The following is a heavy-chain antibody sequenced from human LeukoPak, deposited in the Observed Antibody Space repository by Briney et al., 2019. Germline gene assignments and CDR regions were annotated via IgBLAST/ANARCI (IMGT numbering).Heavy chain of an antibody. V-gene: IGHV1-2*02. Sequence: ASVQVSCKASGYTFSGYYMHWVRQAPGQGLEWMGWINPYSGGTNYAQKFQGRVTMTRDTSIRTAYMELSSLISDDTAVYYCARPSSTPGASPFDYWGQGTLVTVSS. CDR3: ARPSSTPGASPFDY. D-gene: IGHD6-13*01. J-gene: IGHJ4*02. CDR2: INPYSGGT. CDR1: GYTFSGYY.